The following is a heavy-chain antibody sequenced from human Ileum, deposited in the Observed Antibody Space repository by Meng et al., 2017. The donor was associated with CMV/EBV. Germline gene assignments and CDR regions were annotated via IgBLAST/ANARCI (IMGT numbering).Heavy chain of an antibody. CDR3: AGSYPNFYYGMDL. Sequence: GESLKISCAASGFTSSNSWMIWVRQAPGKGLEWVASIKQGGSEKYYVDSVKGRFTISRDDAKNTLYLQMNGLRVEDTAVFYCAGSYPNFYYGMDLWGRGTTVTVSS. CDR2: IKQGGSEK. CDR1: GFTSSNSW. D-gene: IGHD2-2*01. V-gene: IGHV3-7*01. J-gene: IGHJ6*02.